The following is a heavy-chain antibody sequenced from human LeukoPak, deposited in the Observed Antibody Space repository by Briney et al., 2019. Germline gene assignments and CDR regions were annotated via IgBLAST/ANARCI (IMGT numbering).Heavy chain of an antibody. J-gene: IGHJ5*02. D-gene: IGHD3-10*01. CDR2: IYYSGST. CDR1: GGSISSGGYY. V-gene: IGHV4-31*03. Sequence: SETLSLTCTVSGGSISSGGYYWSWLRQHPGKGLEWIGYIYYSGSTYYNPSLKSRVTISVDTSKNQFSLKLSSVTAADTAVYYCARGTPTMVRGVIITPNWFDPWGQGTLVTVSS. CDR3: ARGTPTMVRGVIITPNWFDP.